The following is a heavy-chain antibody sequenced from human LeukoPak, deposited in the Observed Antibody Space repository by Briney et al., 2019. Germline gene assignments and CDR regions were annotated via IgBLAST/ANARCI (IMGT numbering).Heavy chain of an antibody. J-gene: IGHJ6*02. CDR2: INPNSGGT. V-gene: IGHV1-2*02. CDR3: ARQEGPSSSWYLNYYYYGMDV. Sequence: ASVKVSCKASGYTFTGYYMHWVRQAPGQGLEWMGWINPNSGGTNYAQKFQGRVTMTRDTSISTAYMELSRLRSDDTGVYYCARQEGPSSSWYLNYYYYGMDVWGQGTTVTVSS. CDR1: GYTFTGYY. D-gene: IGHD6-13*01.